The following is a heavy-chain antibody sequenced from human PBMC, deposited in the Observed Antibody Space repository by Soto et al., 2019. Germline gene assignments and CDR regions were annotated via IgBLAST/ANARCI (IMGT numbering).Heavy chain of an antibody. J-gene: IGHJ6*02. CDR3: ARDKRGGIAVAGIFYYGMDV. D-gene: IGHD6-19*01. V-gene: IGHV3-53*01. CDR1: GFTVSSNY. CDR2: IYSGGST. Sequence: GGSLRLSCAASGFTVSSNYMSWVRQAPGKGLEWVSVIYSGGSTYYAESVKGRFTISRDNSKNTLYLQMNSLRAEDTAVYYCARDKRGGIAVAGIFYYGMDVWGQGTTVTVSS.